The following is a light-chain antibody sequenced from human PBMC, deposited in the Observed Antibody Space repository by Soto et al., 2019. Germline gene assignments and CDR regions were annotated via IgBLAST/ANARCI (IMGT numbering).Light chain of an antibody. J-gene: IGLJ7*01. CDR3: AVWDDSLNGAV. CDR2: TNN. Sequence: QSALTQPPSASGTPGQRVTISCSGSSSNIGSNTVNWYRQVPGAAPKLLIYTNNQRPSGVPDRFSGSKSGTSASLAISGLQSEDEADYYCAVWDDSLNGAVFGGGTQLTVL. V-gene: IGLV1-44*01. CDR1: SSNIGSNT.